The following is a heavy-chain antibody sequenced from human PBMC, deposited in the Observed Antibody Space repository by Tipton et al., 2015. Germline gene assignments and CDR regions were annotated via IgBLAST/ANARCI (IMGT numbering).Heavy chain of an antibody. J-gene: IGHJ4*02. V-gene: IGHV4-61*01. CDR2: ISYSETS. D-gene: IGHD3-9*01. Sequence: TLSLTCTVSGGSVSSGSYYWSWIRQPPGKGLEWIGYISYSETSHYNPSLKSRVTISIDTSKNQFSLRLTSVTAADTAVYYCACHDYDLLTRDYQTVDYWGQGTRVTVSS. CDR3: ACHDYDLLTRDYQTVDY. CDR1: GGSVSSGSYY.